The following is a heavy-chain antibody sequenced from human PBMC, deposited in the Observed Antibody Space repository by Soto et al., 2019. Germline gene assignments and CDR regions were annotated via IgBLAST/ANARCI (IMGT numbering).Heavy chain of an antibody. CDR3: AKGGSGYFTWDYSYALDV. J-gene: IGHJ6*02. Sequence: GGSLRLSCVASRFTFSSYGMSWVRQAPGKGLEWVSGISYTGGSTYYADSVKGRFTISRDNSKNTLYLQMNTLRADDAAVYYCAKGGSGYFTWDYSYALDVWGQGTTVTVSS. V-gene: IGHV3-23*01. D-gene: IGHD3-3*01. CDR2: ISYTGGST. CDR1: RFTFSSYG.